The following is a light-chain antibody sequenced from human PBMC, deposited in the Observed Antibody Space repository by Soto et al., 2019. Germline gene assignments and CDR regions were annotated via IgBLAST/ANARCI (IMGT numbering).Light chain of an antibody. V-gene: IGKV3-20*01. Sequence: EFVLTQSPGTLSLSPGERATLSCRASQSVGSNYLAWYQQKPGQAPRLLIYGASSRATGIPDRFSGSGSGTDFTLTISRLEPEDFAVYYCQQYGSSPRTFGQGTKVDIK. CDR2: GAS. CDR3: QQYGSSPRT. CDR1: QSVGSNY. J-gene: IGKJ1*01.